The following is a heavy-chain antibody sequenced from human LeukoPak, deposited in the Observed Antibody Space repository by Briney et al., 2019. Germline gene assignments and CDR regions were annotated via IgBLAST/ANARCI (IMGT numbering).Heavy chain of an antibody. J-gene: IGHJ3*02. Sequence: SETLSLTCAVSGGSISSSNWWSWVRQPPGKGLEWIGEIYHSGSTNYNPSLKSRVTISVDTSKNQFSLKLNSVTAADTAVYYCARGAPKEIQLWLRLRGVAFDIWGQGTMVTVSS. CDR1: GGSISSSNW. CDR2: IYHSGST. D-gene: IGHD5-18*01. V-gene: IGHV4-4*02. CDR3: ARGAPKEIQLWLRLRGVAFDI.